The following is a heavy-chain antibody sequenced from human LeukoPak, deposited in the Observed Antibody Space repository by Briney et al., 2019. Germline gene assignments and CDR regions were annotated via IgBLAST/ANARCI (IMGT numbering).Heavy chain of an antibody. D-gene: IGHD3-10*02. V-gene: IGHV3-23*01. CDR3: ATYVRGDFDY. J-gene: IGHJ4*02. CDR2: ISGGGGST. Sequence: GGSLRLSCATSGFAFSSYAMSWVRQAPGKGLEWVSTISGGGGSTWYADSVKGRFTISRDNSKNTLYLQLSSLRADDTAVYYCATYVRGDFDYWGQGTLVTVSS. CDR1: GFAFSSYA.